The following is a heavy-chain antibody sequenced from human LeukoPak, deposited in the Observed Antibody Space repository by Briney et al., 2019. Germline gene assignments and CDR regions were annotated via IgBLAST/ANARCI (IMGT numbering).Heavy chain of an antibody. J-gene: IGHJ4*02. V-gene: IGHV3-20*04. CDR2: INWNGGGT. CDR3: VRDLRTGSYGNYFDH. CDR1: GFVFSSFE. D-gene: IGHD1-26*01. Sequence: GSLRLSCAASGFVFSSFEMNWVRHAPGTGLEWVSGINWNGGGTGYVDSVKGRFTISRDNAKNSLYLQMNSLRAEDTALYYCVRDLRTGSYGNYFDHWGQGTLVTVSS.